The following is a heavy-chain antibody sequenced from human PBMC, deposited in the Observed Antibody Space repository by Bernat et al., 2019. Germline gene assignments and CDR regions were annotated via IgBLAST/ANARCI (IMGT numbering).Heavy chain of an antibody. CDR3: AKDGGALGYCTNGVCAGFKYYFDY. V-gene: IGHV3-9*01. CDR1: GFTFDDCA. J-gene: IGHJ4*02. Sequence: EVQLVESGGGLVQPGRSLRLSCAASGFTFDDCAMHWVRQAPGKGLEWVSGISWNSGSIGYADSVKGRFTISRDNAKNSLYLQMNSLRAEDTALYYCAKDGGALGYCTNGVCAGFKYYFDYWGQGTLVTVSS. D-gene: IGHD2-8*01. CDR2: ISWNSGSI.